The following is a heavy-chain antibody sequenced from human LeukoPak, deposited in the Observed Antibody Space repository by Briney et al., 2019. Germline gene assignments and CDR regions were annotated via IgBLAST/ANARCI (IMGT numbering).Heavy chain of an antibody. CDR1: GGSISNGDYY. J-gene: IGHJ4*02. V-gene: IGHV4-30-4*01. CDR3: ARERKQTEDSSGYYYYFDY. D-gene: IGHD3-22*01. Sequence: SETLSLTCTVSGGSISNGDYYWSWIRQPPGKGLEWIGYIYYSGSTYYNPSLKSRVTLSVDTSKNQFSLKLSSVTAADTAVYYCARERKQTEDSSGYYYYFDYWGQGTLVAVSS. CDR2: IYYSGST.